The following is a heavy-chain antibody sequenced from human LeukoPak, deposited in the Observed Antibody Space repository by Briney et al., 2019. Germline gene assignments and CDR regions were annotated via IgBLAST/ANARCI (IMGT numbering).Heavy chain of an antibody. CDR3: ARGGAPYYDFWSGYSYYHYYGTDV. CDR2: INPNSGGT. D-gene: IGHD3-3*01. Sequence: GASVKVSCKASGYTFTGYYMHWVRQAPGQGLEWMGWINPNSGGTNYAQKFQGRVIMTRDTSISTAYMELSRLRSDDTAVYYCARGGAPYYDFWSGYSYYHYYGTDVWGQGTTVTVSS. CDR1: GYTFTGYY. J-gene: IGHJ6*02. V-gene: IGHV1-2*02.